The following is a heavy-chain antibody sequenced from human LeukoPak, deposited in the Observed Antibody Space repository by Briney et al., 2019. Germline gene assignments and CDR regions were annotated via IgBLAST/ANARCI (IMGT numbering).Heavy chain of an antibody. D-gene: IGHD3-10*01. Sequence: SETLSLTCTVSGGSISSSSYYWGWLRQPPGKGLEWLGSIYYSGSTYYNPSLKSRVTISVDTSKNQFSLKLSSVTAADTAVYYCASHRIYGSGRHYFDYWGQGTLVTVSS. CDR3: ASHRIYGSGRHYFDY. CDR2: IYYSGST. CDR1: GGSISSSSYY. J-gene: IGHJ4*02. V-gene: IGHV4-39*07.